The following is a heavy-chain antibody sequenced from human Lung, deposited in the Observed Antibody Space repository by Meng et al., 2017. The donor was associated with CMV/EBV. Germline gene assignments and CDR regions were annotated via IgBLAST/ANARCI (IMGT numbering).Heavy chain of an antibody. J-gene: IGHJ4*02. CDR1: GGSISSYP. Sequence: SXTXSLXCTVAGGSISSYPWSWIRQPPGKRLEWIGYIYYSGSTNYNPSLKSRVTISVDTSKNQFSLKLSSVTAADTAVYYCARVGRSGSYLPGLDYSGQGXLVTVSS. D-gene: IGHD1-26*01. CDR3: ARVGRSGSYLPGLDY. CDR2: IYYSGST. V-gene: IGHV4-59*01.